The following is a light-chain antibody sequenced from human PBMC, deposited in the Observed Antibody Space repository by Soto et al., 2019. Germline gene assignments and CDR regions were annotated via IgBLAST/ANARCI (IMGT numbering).Light chain of an antibody. Sequence: EIVLTQSPGTLSLSPGERATLSCRASQSISSSYLAWYQQKPGQAPRLLIYGASSRATGIPDRFSGSGSGTDFTLTINRLDPEDFAVYYCQHYATSPFTFGPGTKVDIK. V-gene: IGKV3-20*01. J-gene: IGKJ3*01. CDR1: QSISSSY. CDR2: GAS. CDR3: QHYATSPFT.